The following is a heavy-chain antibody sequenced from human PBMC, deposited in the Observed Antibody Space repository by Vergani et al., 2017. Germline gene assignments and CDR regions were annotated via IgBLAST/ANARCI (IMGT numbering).Heavy chain of an antibody. J-gene: IGHJ4*02. CDR2: IRAYTGDT. CDR1: GYTFFNYG. V-gene: IGHV1-18*04. CDR3: ARDGTYDYGSGSFYLFDY. Sequence: QVQLVQSGPEVKRPGASVKVSCKTSGYTFFNYGVNWIRRAPGQGFEWLGWIRAYTGDTKYSERLQDRVTLTTDSSTNTAYMELRSLKSDDTAVYYCARDGTYDYGSGSFYLFDYWGQGTLVTVSS. D-gene: IGHD3-10*01.